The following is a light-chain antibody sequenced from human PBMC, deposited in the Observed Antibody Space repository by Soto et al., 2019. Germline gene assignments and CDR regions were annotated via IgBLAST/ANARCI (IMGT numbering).Light chain of an antibody. V-gene: IGKV1-5*01. CDR3: QQYDSYST. CDR1: ESISTW. Sequence: DIQLTQSPSTLSASVGDRVTLTCRASESISTWLTWYQKKPGKAPKLLIFDASSLESGVPSRFSGSGSGTEFTLTISSLQPDDFATYYCQQYDSYSTFGQGTKVDI. J-gene: IGKJ1*01. CDR2: DAS.